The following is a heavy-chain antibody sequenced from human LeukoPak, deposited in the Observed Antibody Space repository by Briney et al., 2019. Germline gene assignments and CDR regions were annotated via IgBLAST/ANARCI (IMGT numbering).Heavy chain of an antibody. CDR2: IYYSGST. V-gene: IGHV4-59*01. CDR1: GGSISSYY. CDR3: AALVGWELSRVDY. D-gene: IGHD1-26*01. J-gene: IGHJ4*02. Sequence: SETLSLTCTVSGGSISSYYWSWSRQPPGKGLEWIGYIYYSGSTNYNPSLKSRVTISVDTSKNQFSLKLSSVTAADTAVYYCAALVGWELSRVDYWGQGTLVTVSS.